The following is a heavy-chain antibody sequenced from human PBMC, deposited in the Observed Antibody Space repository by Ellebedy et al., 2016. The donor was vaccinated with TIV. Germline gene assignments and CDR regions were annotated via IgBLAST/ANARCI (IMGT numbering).Heavy chain of an antibody. Sequence: MPSETLSLTCTVSGDSISNGDYFWNWIRQHPGKGLEWIAYIYYSGSTYYNPSLKSRVTIAVDTSKNQFSLKLTSVTAADTAIYYCARLAAAAATFDYWGQGTLVTVSS. CDR2: IYYSGST. J-gene: IGHJ4*02. V-gene: IGHV4-30-4*01. D-gene: IGHD6-13*01. CDR3: ARLAAAAATFDY. CDR1: GDSISNGDYF.